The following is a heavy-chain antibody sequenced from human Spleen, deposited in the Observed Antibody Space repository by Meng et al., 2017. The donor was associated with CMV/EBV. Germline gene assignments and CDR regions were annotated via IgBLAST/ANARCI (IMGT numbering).Heavy chain of an antibody. J-gene: IGHJ6*02. V-gene: IGHV1-18*01. CDR1: GYTFTSYA. D-gene: IGHD3-3*01. Sequence: ASVKVSCKASGYTFTSYAMHWVRQAPGQRLEWMGWSNAYNGNTNYAQKLQGRVTMTTDTSTSTAYMELRSLRSDDTAVYYCARVKSTIFGVVGRFHYYYGMDVWGQGTTVTVSS. CDR2: SNAYNGNT. CDR3: ARVKSTIFGVVGRFHYYYGMDV.